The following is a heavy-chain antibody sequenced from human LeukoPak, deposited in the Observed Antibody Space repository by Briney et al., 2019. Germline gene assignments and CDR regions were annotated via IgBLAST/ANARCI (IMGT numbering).Heavy chain of an antibody. V-gene: IGHV3-21*01. CDR3: ARGPNFDY. J-gene: IGHJ4*02. Sequence: GGSLRLSCAASGFTFSSYSMNWVRQAPGKGLEWVSSISSSSGYIYYADSVKGRFTISRDNAKNSLYLQMNSLRAEDTAVYYCARGPNFDYWGQGPLVTVSS. CDR1: GFTFSSYS. CDR2: ISSSSGYI.